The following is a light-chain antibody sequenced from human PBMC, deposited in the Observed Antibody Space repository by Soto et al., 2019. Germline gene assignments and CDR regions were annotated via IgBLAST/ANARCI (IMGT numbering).Light chain of an antibody. V-gene: IGKV4-1*01. CDR2: WAS. J-gene: IGKJ3*01. Sequence: DIVMTQSPDSLAVSLGERATINCKSSQSLLYSSDNKNYLAWYQQKPRQPPKLLIYWASTRESGVPDRFSGSGSGTDFTLTISSLQAEDVAVYYCQQHYTNPYTFGPGTKMDI. CDR3: QQHYTNPYT. CDR1: QSLLYSSDNKNY.